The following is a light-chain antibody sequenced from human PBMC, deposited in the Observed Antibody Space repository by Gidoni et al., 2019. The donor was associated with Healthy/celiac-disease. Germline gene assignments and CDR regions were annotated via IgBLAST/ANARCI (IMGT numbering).Light chain of an antibody. V-gene: IGKV4-1*01. CDR2: WES. CDR3: QQYYSTPLT. Sequence: DIVMTQSLDSLAVSLGERATINCKSSQSVLFRSNKNNYLAWYQQKPGQPPKLLIYWESTRESVVPDRFSCSGSGTYFTLTISGLQAEDVAVYYCQQYYSTPLTFGGGTKVEIK. J-gene: IGKJ4*01. CDR1: QSVLFRSNKNNY.